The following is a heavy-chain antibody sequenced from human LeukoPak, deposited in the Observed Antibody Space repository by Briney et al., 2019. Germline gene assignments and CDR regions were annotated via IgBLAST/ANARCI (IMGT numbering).Heavy chain of an antibody. Sequence: PGGSLRLSCAASGFTFSSYWMHWVRQAPGKGLVWVSRINTDGSSTSYADSVKGRFTISRDNAKNTLYLQMNSLRAEDTAVYYCAREFYGYYMDVWGKGTTVTVSS. CDR1: GFTFSSYW. CDR2: INTDGSST. V-gene: IGHV3-74*01. J-gene: IGHJ6*03. CDR3: AREFYGYYMDV. D-gene: IGHD4-17*01.